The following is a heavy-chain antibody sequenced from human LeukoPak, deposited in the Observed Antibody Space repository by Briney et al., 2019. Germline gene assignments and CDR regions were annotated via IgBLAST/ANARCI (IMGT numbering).Heavy chain of an antibody. J-gene: IGHJ3*02. D-gene: IGHD1-26*01. CDR2: INPNSGGT. V-gene: IGHV1-2*02. Sequence: GASVKVSCKASGYTFTGYYMHWVRQAPGQGLEWMGWINPNSGGTNYAQKFQGRVTMTRNTSISTAYMELSSLRSEDTAVYYCAIQRSYSDAFDIWGQGTMVTVSS. CDR3: AIQRSYSDAFDI. CDR1: GYTFTGYY.